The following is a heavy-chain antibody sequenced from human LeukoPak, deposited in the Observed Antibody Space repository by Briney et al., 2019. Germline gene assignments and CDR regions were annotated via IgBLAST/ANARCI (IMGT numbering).Heavy chain of an antibody. D-gene: IGHD3-16*01. CDR1: GFTFSSYG. V-gene: IGHV3-30*03. Sequence: GGSLRLSCAASGFTFSSYGMHWVRQAPGKGLEWVAVISYDGSNKYYADSVKGRFTISRDNSKNTLYLQMNSLSAEDTAVYYCFCLDVDSWGQGTLVTVSS. CDR2: ISYDGSNK. J-gene: IGHJ4*02. CDR3: FCLDVDS.